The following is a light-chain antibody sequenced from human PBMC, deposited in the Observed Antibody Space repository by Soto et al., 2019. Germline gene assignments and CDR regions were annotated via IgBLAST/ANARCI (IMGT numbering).Light chain of an antibody. V-gene: IGKV3-15*01. Sequence: EIVMAQSPATLSVSPGERATLSCRASQSINSNLAWNQQMPGQAPRLLIYGASTRATGIPARFSGSGSGTEFTLTISSLQSEDFAVYSCQQYNNWPRTFGQGTKVAIK. J-gene: IGKJ1*01. CDR1: QSINSN. CDR2: GAS. CDR3: QQYNNWPRT.